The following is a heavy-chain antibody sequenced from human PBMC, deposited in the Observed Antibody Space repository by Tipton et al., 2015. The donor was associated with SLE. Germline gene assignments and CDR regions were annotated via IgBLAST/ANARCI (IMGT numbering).Heavy chain of an antibody. CDR2: INHSGSA. Sequence: TLSLTCTISGGSISTYNWNWIRQPPGKGLEWIGQINHSGSANYNPSLKSRVTISVDTSKNQFSLNLNSVTAADTAVYYCARGTGITDDWGQGTLVTVSS. CDR3: ARGTGITDD. J-gene: IGHJ4*02. CDR1: GGSISTYN. V-gene: IGHV4-34*01. D-gene: IGHD1/OR15-1a*01.